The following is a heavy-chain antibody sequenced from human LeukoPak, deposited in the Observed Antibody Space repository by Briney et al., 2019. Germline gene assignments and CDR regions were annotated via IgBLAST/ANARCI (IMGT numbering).Heavy chain of an antibody. Sequence: SETLSLTCTVSGGSITNYYWGWVRQPPGKGLGWIGSISYSGSIHYNPSLESRVTISVDTSKNHFSLRLSSVTAADTAVYYCATLEIGDYYFYYRGPVTLVTVSS. D-gene: IGHD2-21*01. J-gene: IGHJ4*02. CDR3: ATLEIGDYYFYY. CDR2: ISYSGSI. V-gene: IGHV4-39*01. CDR1: GGSITNYY.